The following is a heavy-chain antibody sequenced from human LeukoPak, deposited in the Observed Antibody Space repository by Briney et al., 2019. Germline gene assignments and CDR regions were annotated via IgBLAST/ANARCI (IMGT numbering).Heavy chain of an antibody. CDR3: AREVTAMVTS. D-gene: IGHD5-18*01. CDR1: GGSFSGYY. CDR2: INHSGST. Sequence: KPSETLSLTCAVYGGSFSGYYWSWTRQPPGKGLEWIGEINHSGSTNYNPSLKSRVTISVDTSKNQFSPKLSSVTAADTAVYYCAREVTAMVTSWGQGTLVTVSS. V-gene: IGHV4-34*01. J-gene: IGHJ5*02.